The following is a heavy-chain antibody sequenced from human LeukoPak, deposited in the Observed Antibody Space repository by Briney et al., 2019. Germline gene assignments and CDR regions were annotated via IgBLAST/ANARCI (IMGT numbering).Heavy chain of an antibody. V-gene: IGHV4-59*01. CDR3: VYSSGWTNFYYYGMDV. CDR1: GASITRDY. J-gene: IGHJ6*02. CDR2: IYYSRIT. Sequence: SETLSLTCSVSGASITRDYWSWIRQSPGKGLEWIGYIYYSRITNYNLSLKSRVTIFLDTSKNQFSLTLRSVSAADTAVYYCVYSSGWTNFYYYGMDVWGQGTTVTVSS. D-gene: IGHD6-19*01.